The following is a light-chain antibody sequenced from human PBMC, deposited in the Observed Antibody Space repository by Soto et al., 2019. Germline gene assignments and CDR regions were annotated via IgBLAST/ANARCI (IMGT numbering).Light chain of an antibody. CDR2: CAS. CDR1: QSLFYSSNNKTY. CDR3: QQYYSDFFT. Sequence: DIVMTQSPEFLAVPLGERATINCKSSQSLFYSSNNKTYLAWYQHRPGQSHKMLIFCASARESGVPDRFSGSGAETYFTLSLSRLQAEDAAFYYYQQYYSDFFTFGQGTRLEIK. V-gene: IGKV4-1*01. J-gene: IGKJ2*01.